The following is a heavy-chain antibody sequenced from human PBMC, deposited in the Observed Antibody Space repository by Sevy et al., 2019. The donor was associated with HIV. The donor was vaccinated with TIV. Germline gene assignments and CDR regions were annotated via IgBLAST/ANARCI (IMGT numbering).Heavy chain of an antibody. V-gene: IGHV3-48*02. CDR2: ISSSGTSI. CDR1: GFTFSSYT. J-gene: IGHJ3*02. CDR3: ARDWVAGGAFDI. Sequence: GGSLRLSCATSGFTFSSYTMNWVRQAPGKGLEWISYISSSGTSIYYADSVKGGFTISRDNAKDSLYLQMNSLRDEDTAVYYCARDWVAGGAFDIWGQGTMVTVSS. D-gene: IGHD1-26*01.